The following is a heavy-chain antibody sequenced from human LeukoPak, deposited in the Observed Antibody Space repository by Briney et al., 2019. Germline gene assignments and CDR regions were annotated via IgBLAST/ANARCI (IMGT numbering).Heavy chain of an antibody. CDR3: AKTGFQWGYYFYYMDA. V-gene: IGHV3-30*02. J-gene: IGHJ6*03. D-gene: IGHD1-14*01. CDR2: IRYDGSNK. CDR1: GFTFSSYG. Sequence: PGGSLRLSCAASGFTFSSYGMHWVRQAPGKGLEWVAFIRYDGSNKYYADSVKGRFTISRDNSKNTLYLQMNSLIAEDTAVYYCAKTGFQWGYYFYYMDAWGKGTTVTVSS.